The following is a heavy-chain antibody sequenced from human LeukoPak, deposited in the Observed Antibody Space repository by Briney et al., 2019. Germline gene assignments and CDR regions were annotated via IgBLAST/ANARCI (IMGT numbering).Heavy chain of an antibody. Sequence: GGSLRLSCAASGFPFSSNYMSWVRQAPGKGLEWVSVIYSGGSTYYADSVKGRFTITRDNSKNTLYLQMNSLRAEDTAVYYCARCKGIPFSGSYDYWGQGTLVTVSS. CDR1: GFPFSSNY. CDR2: IYSGGST. CDR3: ARCKGIPFSGSYDY. J-gene: IGHJ4*02. D-gene: IGHD1-26*01. V-gene: IGHV3-53*01.